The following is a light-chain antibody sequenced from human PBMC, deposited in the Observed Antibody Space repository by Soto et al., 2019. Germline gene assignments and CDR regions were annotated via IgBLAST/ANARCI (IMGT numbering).Light chain of an antibody. J-gene: IGKJ1*01. CDR1: QSISNY. Sequence: DIQMTKPPSSLSASVVDMVTSTCRASQSISNYLNWYQQKPGKAPKLLMYAASSLQSGVTSRFGGGGSGIYCTHSSSTPQPDVSATYYDEQGDCTRPSFGEG. CDR2: AAS. V-gene: IGKV1-39*01. CDR3: EQGDCTRPS.